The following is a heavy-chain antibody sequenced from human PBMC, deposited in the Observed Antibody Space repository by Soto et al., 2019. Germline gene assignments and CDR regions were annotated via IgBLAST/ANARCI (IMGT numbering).Heavy chain of an antibody. D-gene: IGHD6-19*01. CDR2: IYPGDSDT. CDR1: GYSFTSYW. V-gene: IGHV5-51*01. CDR3: ARSVIAVAGTYYFDY. J-gene: IGHJ4*02. Sequence: GESLKISCKGSGYSFTSYWIGWVRQMPGKGLEWMGIIYPGDSDTRYSPSFQGQVTISADKSISTAYLQWSSLKASDTAMYYCARSVIAVAGTYYFDYWGQGTLVTVSS.